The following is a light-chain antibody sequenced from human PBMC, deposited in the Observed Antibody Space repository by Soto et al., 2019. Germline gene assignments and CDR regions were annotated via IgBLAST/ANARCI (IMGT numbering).Light chain of an antibody. CDR2: GAS. V-gene: IGKV3-11*01. J-gene: IGKJ1*01. CDR1: QSISAY. CDR3: QQRTNWPPWT. Sequence: EIVLTQSPITLSLSPGERATLSCRASQSISAYLAWYQQKPGQAPRLVLYGASSRATGIPARFSGSGSGTDFTLTIRSLEPEDFAVYYCQQRTNWPPWTFGQGTKVDIK.